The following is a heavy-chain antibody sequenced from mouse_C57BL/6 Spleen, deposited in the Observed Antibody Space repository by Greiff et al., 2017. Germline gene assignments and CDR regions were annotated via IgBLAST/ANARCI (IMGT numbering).Heavy chain of an antibody. D-gene: IGHD1-1*01. CDR2: LNPSSGYT. CDR3: ARWDTTVVATRNYAMDY. V-gene: IGHV1-7*01. J-gene: IGHJ4*01. Sequence: VPLQQSGAELAKPGASVKLSCKASGYTFTSYWMHWVKQRPGQGLEWLGYLNPSSGYTKYTQKFKDKATLTADKSSSTAYMQLSSLTYEDSAVYYCARWDTTVVATRNYAMDYWGQGTSGTFSS. CDR1: GYTFTSYW.